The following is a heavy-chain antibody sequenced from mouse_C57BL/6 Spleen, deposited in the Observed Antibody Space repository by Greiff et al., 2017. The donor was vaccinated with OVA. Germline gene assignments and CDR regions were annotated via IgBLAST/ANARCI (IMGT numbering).Heavy chain of an antibody. CDR3: ARNDYGGNYWYFDV. J-gene: IGHJ1*03. CDR1: GFTFSDYG. V-gene: IGHV5-17*01. D-gene: IGHD1-1*01. Sequence: EVQRVESGGGLVKPGGSLKLSCAASGFTFSDYGMHWVRQAPEKGLEWVAYISSGSSTIYYADTVKGRFTISRDNAKNTLFLQMTSLRSEDTAMYYCARNDYGGNYWYFDVWGTGTTVTVSS. CDR2: ISSGSSTI.